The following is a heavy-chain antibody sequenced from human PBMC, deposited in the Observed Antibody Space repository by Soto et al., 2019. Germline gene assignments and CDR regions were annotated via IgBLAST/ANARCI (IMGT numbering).Heavy chain of an antibody. CDR3: ARVPLHSSSWYRLDY. CDR2: ISAYNGNT. CDR1: GYTFTSYG. Sequence: ASVKVSCKASGYTFTSYGISWVRQAPGQGLEWMGWISAYNGNTNYAQKLQGRVTMTTDTSTSTAYMELRSLRSDDTAVYYCARVPLHSSSWYRLDYWGQGTLVTVSS. V-gene: IGHV1-18*01. D-gene: IGHD6-13*01. J-gene: IGHJ4*02.